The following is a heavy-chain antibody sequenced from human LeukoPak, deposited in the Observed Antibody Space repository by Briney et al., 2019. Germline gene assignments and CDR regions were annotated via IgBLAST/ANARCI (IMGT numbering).Heavy chain of an antibody. CDR1: GGSISSYY. V-gene: IGHV4-59*08. CDR3: AGVGGYYRVDY. Sequence: SETLSLTCTVSGGSISSYYWSWIRQPPGKGLEWIGYIYYSGSTNYNPSLKSRVTISIDTSKNQFSLNLSSVTAADTAVYYCAGVGGYYRVDYWGQGTLVTVSS. D-gene: IGHD3-22*01. CDR2: IYYSGST. J-gene: IGHJ4*02.